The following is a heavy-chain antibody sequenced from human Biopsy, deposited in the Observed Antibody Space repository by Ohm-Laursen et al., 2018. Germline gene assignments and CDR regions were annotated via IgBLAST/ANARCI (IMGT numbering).Heavy chain of an antibody. V-gene: IGHV4-59*02. D-gene: IGHD4-11*01. Sequence: SETLSLTCPVSGDPVTKYYWSWIRQPPGKGLEWIGHIYYSVMTNYNPSLQSRVSISVDTSRNQVSLTLSSVTAADTAVYYCARDSGILNYGNFKYYHYYGMDVWGQGTKVTVSS. CDR3: ARDSGILNYGNFKYYHYYGMDV. CDR1: GDPVTKYY. CDR2: IYYSVMT. J-gene: IGHJ6*02.